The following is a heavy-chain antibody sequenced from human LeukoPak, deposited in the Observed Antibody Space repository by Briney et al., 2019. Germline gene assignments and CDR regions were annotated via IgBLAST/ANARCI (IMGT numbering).Heavy chain of an antibody. D-gene: IGHD3-22*01. CDR2: INPSGGST. V-gene: IGHV1-46*01. CDR3: ARDHEMDDSSGYYPFDY. CDR1: GYTFTSYY. J-gene: IGHJ4*02. Sequence: GASVKVSCKASGYTFTSYYMHWVRRAPGQGLEWMGIINPSGGSTSYAQKFQGRVTMTRDMSTSTVYMELSSLRSEDTAVYYCARDHEMDDSSGYYPFDYWGQGTLVTVSS.